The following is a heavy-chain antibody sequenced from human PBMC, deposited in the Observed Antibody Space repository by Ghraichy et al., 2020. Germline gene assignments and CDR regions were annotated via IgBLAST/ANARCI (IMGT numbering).Heavy chain of an antibody. CDR2: IYSGGST. Sequence: GEALNISCAASGFTVSSNYMSWVRQALGKGLEWVSVIYSGGSTYYADSVKGRFTISRDNSKNTLYLQMNSLRAEDTAVYYCASSEVYYDILTGYYNPPGFDYWGQGTLVTVSS. J-gene: IGHJ4*02. D-gene: IGHD3-9*01. CDR3: ASSEVYYDILTGYYNPPGFDY. CDR1: GFTVSSNY. V-gene: IGHV3-66*01.